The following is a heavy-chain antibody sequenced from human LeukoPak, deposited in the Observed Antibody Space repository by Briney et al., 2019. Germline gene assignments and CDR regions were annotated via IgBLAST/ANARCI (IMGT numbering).Heavy chain of an antibody. CDR3: ARDSMIVVVISTDYYYYGMDV. J-gene: IGHJ6*02. V-gene: IGHV1-18*01. CDR2: ISAYNGNT. D-gene: IGHD3-22*01. Sequence: ASVKVSCTASGYTFTSYGISWVRQAPGQGLEWMGWISAYNGNTNYAQKLQGRVTMTTDTSTSTAYMELRSLRSDDTAVYYCARDSMIVVVISTDYYYYGMDVWSQGTTVTVSS. CDR1: GYTFTSYG.